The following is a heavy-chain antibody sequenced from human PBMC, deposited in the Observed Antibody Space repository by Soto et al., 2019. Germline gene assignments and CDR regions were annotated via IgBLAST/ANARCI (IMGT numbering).Heavy chain of an antibody. J-gene: IGHJ1*01. V-gene: IGHV4-30-4*01. Sequence: QVQLQESGPGLVKPSQTLSLTCIVSVGSISRGVYYWSWIRQPPGKGLGWIGYIYYSGSTYYNPSLKSRVTISVDTSKNQFSLKLSSVTAADTAVYYCARRPQDCSGGRCYLYFHHWGQGTLVTVSS. D-gene: IGHD2-15*01. CDR1: VGSISRGVYY. CDR3: ARRPQDCSGGRCYLYFHH. CDR2: IYYSGST.